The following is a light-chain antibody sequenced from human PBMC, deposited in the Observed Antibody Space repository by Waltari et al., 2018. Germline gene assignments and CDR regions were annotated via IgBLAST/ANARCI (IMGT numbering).Light chain of an antibody. V-gene: IGLV8-61*01. Sequence: QPVVTQQPSFSVSPGGTVTLTFGLSSGSVSTSYSPSWYQQTPGRPTRTLIYNTNPRSSGLPDRFSCSIRVNKAPLTTAGAQADDEADYYCVLYRSSSIAVFGGGTKLTVL. J-gene: IGLJ3*02. CDR2: NTN. CDR1: SGSVSTSYS. CDR3: VLYRSSSIAV.